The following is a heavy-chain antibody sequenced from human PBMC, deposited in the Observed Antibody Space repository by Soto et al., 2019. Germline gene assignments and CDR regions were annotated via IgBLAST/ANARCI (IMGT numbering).Heavy chain of an antibody. D-gene: IGHD5-12*01. J-gene: IGHJ5*02. CDR3: ARSVSGYYNWFDP. Sequence: GASVKVSCKASGYTFTSYGISWVRQAPGQGLEWMGWISAYNGNTNYAQKLQGRVTITTDTSTSTAYMELRSLRSEDTAVYYCARSVSGYYNWFDPWGQGTLVTVSS. V-gene: IGHV1-18*01. CDR1: GYTFTSYG. CDR2: ISAYNGNT.